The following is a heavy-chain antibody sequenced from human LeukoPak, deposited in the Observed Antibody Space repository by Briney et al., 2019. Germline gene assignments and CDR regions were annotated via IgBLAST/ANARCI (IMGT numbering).Heavy chain of an antibody. J-gene: IGHJ6*03. CDR3: ARNVLGDSRGYYYYMDV. Sequence: SETLSLTCTVSGGSISSGGYSWSWIRQPPGKGLEWIGYIYYSGSTYYNPSLKSRVTISVDTSKNQFSLKLSSVTAADTAVYYCARNVLGDSRGYYYYMDVWGKGTTVTVSS. CDR2: IYYSGST. D-gene: IGHD3-10*01. CDR1: GGSISSGGYS. V-gene: IGHV4-30-4*07.